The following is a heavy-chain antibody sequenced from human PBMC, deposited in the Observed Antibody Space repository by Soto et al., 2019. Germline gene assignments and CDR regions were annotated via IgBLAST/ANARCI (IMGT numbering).Heavy chain of an antibody. CDR3: AMEYYDILTGYPIPYGMDV. CDR1: GFTFSSYG. D-gene: IGHD3-9*01. CDR2: IWYDGSNK. V-gene: IGHV3-33*01. Sequence: ESGGGVVQPGRSLRLSCAASGFTFSSYGMHWVRQAPGKGLEWVAVIWYDGSNKYYADSVKGRFTISRDNSKNTLYLQMNSLRAEDTAVYYCAMEYYDILTGYPIPYGMDVWGQGTTVTVSS. J-gene: IGHJ6*02.